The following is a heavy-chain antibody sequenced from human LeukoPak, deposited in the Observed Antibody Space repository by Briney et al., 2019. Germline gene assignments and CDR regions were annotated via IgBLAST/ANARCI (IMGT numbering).Heavy chain of an antibody. CDR2: INHSGST. CDR1: GGSISSGGYY. J-gene: IGHJ4*02. V-gene: IGHV4-61*08. Sequence: SQTLSLTCTVSGGSISSGGYYWSWIRQPPGKGLEWIGEINHSGSTNYNPSLKSRVTISVDTSKSQFSLKLSSVTAADTAMYYCASARRLAFDYWGQGTLVTVSS. CDR3: ASARRLAFDY. D-gene: IGHD3-9*01.